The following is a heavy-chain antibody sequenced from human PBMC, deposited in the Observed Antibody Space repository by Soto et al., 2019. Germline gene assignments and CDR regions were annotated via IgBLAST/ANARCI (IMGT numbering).Heavy chain of an antibody. CDR3: AKGSTYSFYFDH. J-gene: IGHJ4*01. CDR2: IIGNSGTT. CDR1: GFSFSSYD. D-gene: IGHD5-18*01. V-gene: IGHV3-23*01. Sequence: VGSLRLSCVASGFSFSSYDMSWVRQAPGKGLEWVSFIIGNSGTTYYADSVKGRFTISRDNSKNTLYLQMSRLGAEDTAAYYCAKGSTYSFYFDHWGQGTLVTVSS.